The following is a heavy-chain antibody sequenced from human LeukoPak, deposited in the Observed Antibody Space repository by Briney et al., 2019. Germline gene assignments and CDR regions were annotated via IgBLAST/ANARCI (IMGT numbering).Heavy chain of an antibody. CDR2: INHSGST. D-gene: IGHD1-7*01. Sequence: PSETLSLTCAVYGVSFSGYYWSWIRQPPGKGLEWIGEINHSGSTNYNPSLKSRVTISVDTSKNQFSLKLSSVTAADTAVYYCARHRKRELRRGRLDPWGQGTLVTVSS. V-gene: IGHV4-34*01. CDR1: GVSFSGYY. J-gene: IGHJ5*02. CDR3: ARHRKRELRRGRLDP.